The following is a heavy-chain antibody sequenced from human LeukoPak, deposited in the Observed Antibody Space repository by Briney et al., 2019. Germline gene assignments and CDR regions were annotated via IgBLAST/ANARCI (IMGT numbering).Heavy chain of an antibody. CDR3: ARVLFGEPYNWFDP. V-gene: IGHV1-18*01. D-gene: IGHD3-10*01. CDR2: INFYDGNT. Sequence: ASVKVSCKASGYTFTSYDINWVRQAPGQGLEWMGWINFYDGNTNYARKVQGRVTMITDTSTNTAYMELRSLKSDDTAVYYCARVLFGEPYNWFDPWGQGTLVTVSS. J-gene: IGHJ5*02. CDR1: GYTFTSYD.